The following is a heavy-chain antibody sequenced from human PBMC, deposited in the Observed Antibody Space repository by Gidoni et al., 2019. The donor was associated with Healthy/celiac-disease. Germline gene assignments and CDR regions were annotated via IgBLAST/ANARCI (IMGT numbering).Heavy chain of an antibody. D-gene: IGHD3-22*01. Sequence: EVQLVESGGGLVKPGGSLRLSCAASGFTFISYCMNWVRQAPGKGLEWVASISRSRSYIYYADSVKGRFTISRDNAKNSLYLQMNSLRAEDTAVYYCAREGDYYDSSGYSPEAFDIWGQGTMVTVSS. CDR3: AREGDYYDSSGYSPEAFDI. CDR2: ISRSRSYI. V-gene: IGHV3-21*01. CDR1: GFTFISYC. J-gene: IGHJ3*02.